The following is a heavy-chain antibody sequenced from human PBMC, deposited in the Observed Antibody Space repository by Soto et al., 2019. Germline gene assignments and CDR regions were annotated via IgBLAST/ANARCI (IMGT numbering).Heavy chain of an antibody. Sequence: GGSLRLSCAASGFTFSSYAMSWVRQAPGKGLEWVSAISGSGGSTYYADSVKGRFTISRDNSKNTLYLQMNSLRAEDTAVYYCAKGQGYCSSTSCRPRYFDYWGQGTLVTVS. J-gene: IGHJ4*02. CDR2: ISGSGGST. CDR1: GFTFSSYA. V-gene: IGHV3-23*01. CDR3: AKGQGYCSSTSCRPRYFDY. D-gene: IGHD2-2*01.